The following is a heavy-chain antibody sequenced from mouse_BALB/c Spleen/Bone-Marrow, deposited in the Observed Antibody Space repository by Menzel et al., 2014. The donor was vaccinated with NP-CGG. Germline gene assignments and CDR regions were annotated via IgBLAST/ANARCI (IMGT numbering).Heavy chain of an antibody. CDR3: ARRWLPYAMDY. D-gene: IGHD2-3*01. CDR1: GYTFTSYI. V-gene: IGHV1-14*01. CDR2: INPYNDGT. Sequence: EVQLQQSGPELVKPGASVKMSCEASGYTFTSYIMHWVKQKPGQGLEWIGYINPYNDGTKYNEKFKGKATLTSDKSSSTAYMELSSLTSEDSAVYYCARRWLPYAMDYWGQGTSVTVSS. J-gene: IGHJ4*01.